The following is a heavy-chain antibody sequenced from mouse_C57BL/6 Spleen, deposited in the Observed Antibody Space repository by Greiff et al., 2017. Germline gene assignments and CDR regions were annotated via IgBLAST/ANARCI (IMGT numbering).Heavy chain of an antibody. CDR2: INPNNGGT. CDR3: ARWDDGYYVGAMDY. D-gene: IGHD2-3*01. CDR1: GYTFTDYN. V-gene: IGHV1-18*01. J-gene: IGHJ4*01. Sequence: VQLKESGPELVKPGASVKIPCKASGYTFTDYNMDWVKQSHGKSLEWIGDINPNNGGTNYNQKFKGKATLTVDTSSSTAYMELRSLTSEDTAVYYCARWDDGYYVGAMDYWGQGTSVTVSS.